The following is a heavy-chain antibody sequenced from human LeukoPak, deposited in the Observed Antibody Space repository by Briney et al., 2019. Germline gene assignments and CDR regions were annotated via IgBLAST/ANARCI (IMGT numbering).Heavy chain of an antibody. CDR2: TSGSGGNT. D-gene: IGHD6-6*01. Sequence: PGGSLRLSCAPSGFTFSSYAMSWVRQAPGMGLEWLSATSGSGGNTYYADSVKGRFTISRDNSQNTLSLQMNSLRAEDTAVYFCAKAGYRGSSVNYFDYWGQGTLVTVSS. V-gene: IGHV3-23*01. CDR1: GFTFSSYA. CDR3: AKAGYRGSSVNYFDY. J-gene: IGHJ4*02.